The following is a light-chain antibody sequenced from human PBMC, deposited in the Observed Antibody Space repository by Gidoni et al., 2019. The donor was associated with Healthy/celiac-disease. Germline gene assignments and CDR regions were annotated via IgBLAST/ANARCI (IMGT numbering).Light chain of an antibody. CDR1: RSNIGAGYD. CDR2: GNS. J-gene: IGLJ2*01. V-gene: IGLV1-40*01. Sequence: HSVLTQPPSVSGAPGQRLTSTCTGSRSNIGAGYDVHWYQQLPGTAPKLLIYGNSNRPSGVPDRFSGSKSGTSASLAITGLQAEDEADYYCQSYDSSLSAPVVFGGGTKLTVL. CDR3: QSYDSSLSAPVV.